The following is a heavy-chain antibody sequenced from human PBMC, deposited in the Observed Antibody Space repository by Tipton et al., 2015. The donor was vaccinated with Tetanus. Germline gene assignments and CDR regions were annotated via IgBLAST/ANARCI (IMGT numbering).Heavy chain of an antibody. CDR3: AKDQGGGRVVRLNWFDP. CDR1: GVSIRNGGYS. D-gene: IGHD6-6*01. Sequence: LRLSCAVSGVSIRNGGYSWNWIRQPAGKGLEWVGYTYHTGGTYYNPSLKSRVTISVDTSKNQFSLRMNSVTAADTAVYYCAKDQGGGRVVRLNWFDPWGPGTLVTVSS. CDR2: TYHTGGT. V-gene: IGHV4-30-2*01. J-gene: IGHJ5*02.